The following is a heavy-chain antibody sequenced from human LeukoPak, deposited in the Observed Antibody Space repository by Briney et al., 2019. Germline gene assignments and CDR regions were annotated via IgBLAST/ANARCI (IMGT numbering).Heavy chain of an antibody. Sequence: ASVKVSCKASRYTFTGYYIDWVRQAPGQGLEWMGWSNPNTGETTYTQRFQGRFTVSSDASITTAYMELSRLRSDDTAVYYCARDRRVYYYDSSGHTRNMDVWGKGTTVTVSS. CDR2: SNPNTGET. J-gene: IGHJ6*03. D-gene: IGHD3-22*01. V-gene: IGHV1-2*02. CDR3: ARDRRVYYYDSSGHTRNMDV. CDR1: RYTFTGYY.